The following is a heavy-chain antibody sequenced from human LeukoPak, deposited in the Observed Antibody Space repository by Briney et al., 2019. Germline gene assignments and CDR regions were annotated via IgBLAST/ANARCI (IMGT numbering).Heavy chain of an antibody. CDR2: ISWNSGSI. D-gene: IGHD4-11*01. CDR3: AKESPYSDPYCFDY. CDR1: GFTFDDYA. V-gene: IGHV3-9*01. Sequence: GGSLRLSCAASGFTFDDYAMHWVRQAPGKGLEWVSGISWNSGSIGYADSVKGRFTISRDNAKNSLYLQMNSLRAEDTALYYCAKESPYSDPYCFDYWGQGTLVTVSS. J-gene: IGHJ4*02.